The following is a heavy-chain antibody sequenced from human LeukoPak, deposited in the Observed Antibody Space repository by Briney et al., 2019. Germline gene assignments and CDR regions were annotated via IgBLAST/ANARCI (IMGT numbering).Heavy chain of an antibody. CDR2: IYYSGST. J-gene: IGHJ4*02. CDR3: ARVSYRDYYFDY. Sequence: SETLSLTCTVSGGSISSYYWSWIRQPPGKGLEWIGYIYYSGSTNYNPSLKSRVTISVDTSKNQFSLKLSSVTAADTAVYYCARVSYRDYYFDYWGQGTLVTVSS. CDR1: GGSISSYY. V-gene: IGHV4-59*08. D-gene: IGHD3-16*02.